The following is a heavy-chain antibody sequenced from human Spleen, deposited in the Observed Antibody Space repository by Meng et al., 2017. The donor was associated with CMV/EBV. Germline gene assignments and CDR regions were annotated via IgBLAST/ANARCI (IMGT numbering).Heavy chain of an antibody. Sequence: LSCAASGFMFGVYGMSWVRQAPGKGLEWVSDVTGNGGDTGYADSVKGRFTISRDNAKNSLYLQMNSLRVEDTALYYCAREGLDYFDYWGQGTLVTVSS. CDR2: VTGNGGDT. J-gene: IGHJ4*02. V-gene: IGHV3-20*04. D-gene: IGHD3/OR15-3a*01. CDR1: GFMFGVYG. CDR3: AREGLDYFDY.